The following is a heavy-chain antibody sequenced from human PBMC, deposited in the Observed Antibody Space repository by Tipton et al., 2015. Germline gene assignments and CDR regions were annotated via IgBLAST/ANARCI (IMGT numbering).Heavy chain of an antibody. V-gene: IGHV4-4*02. D-gene: IGHD1-26*01. Sequence: TLSLTCVVSGGSISSDNWWSWIRQPPGKGLEWIGEIFHSGTTNYNPSLKSRVTISVDKSKNQFSLKLSSVTAADTAMHYCARRSLVGHKGLDSWGQGTLVTVSS. J-gene: IGHJ4*02. CDR3: ARRSLVGHKGLDS. CDR2: IFHSGTT. CDR1: GGSISSDNW.